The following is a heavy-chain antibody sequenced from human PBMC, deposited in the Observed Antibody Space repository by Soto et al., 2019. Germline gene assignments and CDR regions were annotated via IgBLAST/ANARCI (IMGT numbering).Heavy chain of an antibody. J-gene: IGHJ6*02. CDR1: GFTFSSYE. Sequence: EVQLVESGGGLVQPGGSLRLSCAASGFTFSSYEMNWVRQAPGKGLEWVSYISSSGSTIYYADSVKGRFTISRDNAKNSLYLQMNSLRAEDTAVYYCARDPKGFWSGSSYYYYGMDVWGQGTTVTVSS. V-gene: IGHV3-48*03. CDR3: ARDPKGFWSGSSYYYYGMDV. D-gene: IGHD3-3*01. CDR2: ISSSGSTI.